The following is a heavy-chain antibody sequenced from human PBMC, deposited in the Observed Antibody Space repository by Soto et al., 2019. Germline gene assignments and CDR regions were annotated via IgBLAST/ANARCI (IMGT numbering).Heavy chain of an antibody. CDR3: AREGIAAALQGEYYYYYMDV. CDR2: IIPILGIA. Sequence: GASVKVSCKASGGTFSSYTISWVRQAPGQGLEWMGRIIPILGIANYAQKFQGRVTITADKSTSTAYMELSSLRSEDTAVYYCAREGIAAALQGEYYYYYMDVWGKGTTVTVSS. J-gene: IGHJ6*03. V-gene: IGHV1-69*04. D-gene: IGHD6-13*01. CDR1: GGTFSSYT.